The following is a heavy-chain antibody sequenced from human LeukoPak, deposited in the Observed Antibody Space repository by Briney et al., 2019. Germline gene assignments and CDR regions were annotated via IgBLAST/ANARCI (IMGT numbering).Heavy chain of an antibody. J-gene: IGHJ4*01. V-gene: IGHV3-33*01. CDR1: GFTFRDYA. CDR2: IWYDGSNK. Sequence: GGSLRLSCLGSGFTFRDYAMHWVRQAPDRGLEWVASIWYDGSNKYYADSVTGRFTISRDNSKNTVYLQMNSQRVEDTAIYYCARGVGTMGGRPDYWGQGTQVTVSS. CDR3: ARGVGTMGGRPDY. D-gene: IGHD1/OR15-1a*01.